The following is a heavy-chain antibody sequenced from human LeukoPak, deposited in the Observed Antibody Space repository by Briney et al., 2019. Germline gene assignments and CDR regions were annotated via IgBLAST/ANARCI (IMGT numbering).Heavy chain of an antibody. V-gene: IGHV3-21*06. D-gene: IGHD6-13*01. CDR1: GFTFSRYS. CDR3: ARVAEAAAFDS. CDR2: ISSNSRYI. Sequence: GGSPRLSCAASGFTFSRYSMNWVRQAPGKGLEWVSSISSNSRYIYNADSMRGRFTISRDNAKNSLYLQMNSLKPEDTAEYYCARVAEAAAFDSWGQGTLVTVSS. J-gene: IGHJ4*02.